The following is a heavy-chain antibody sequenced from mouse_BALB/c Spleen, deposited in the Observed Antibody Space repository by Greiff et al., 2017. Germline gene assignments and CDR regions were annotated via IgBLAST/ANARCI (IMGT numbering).Heavy chain of an antibody. CDR1: GFTFTDYY. Sequence: EVKLMESGGGLVQPGGSLRLSCATSGFTFTDYYMSWVRQPPGQALEWLGYIRNKANGYTTEYSASVKGRFTISRDNSQSILYLQMKTLTAEDSATYYCARAPEFDYWGQGTTLTVSS. V-gene: IGHV7-3*02. J-gene: IGHJ2*01. CDR2: IRNKANGYTT. CDR3: ARAPEFDY.